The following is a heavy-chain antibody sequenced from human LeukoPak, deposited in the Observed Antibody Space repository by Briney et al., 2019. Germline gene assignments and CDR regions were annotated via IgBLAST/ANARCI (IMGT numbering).Heavy chain of an antibody. CDR3: ASAAQTLGYCSGGSCYSSRPFDY. J-gene: IGHJ4*02. V-gene: IGHV4-39*01. Sequence: SETLSLTCTVSGGSISSSSYYWCWIRQPPGKGLEWIGSIYYSGSTYYNPSLKSRVTISVDTSKNQFSLKLSSVTAADTAVYYCASAAQTLGYCSGGSCYSSRPFDYWGQGTLVTVSS. CDR2: IYYSGST. CDR1: GGSISSSSYY. D-gene: IGHD2-15*01.